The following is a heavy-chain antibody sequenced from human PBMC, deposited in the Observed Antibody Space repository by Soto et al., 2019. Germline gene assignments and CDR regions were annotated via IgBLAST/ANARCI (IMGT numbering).Heavy chain of an antibody. J-gene: IGHJ3*02. CDR1: GFTFSSYG. D-gene: IGHD6-19*01. CDR2: IWYDGSNK. CDR3: GRDVTARQQWLGRVDAFDI. Sequence: PGGSLRLSCAASGFTFSSYGMHWVRQAPGKGLEWVAVIWYDGSNKYYADSVKGRFTISRDNSKNTLYLQMNSLRAEDTAVYYCGRDVTARQQWLGRVDAFDIWGQGTMVTVSS. V-gene: IGHV3-33*01.